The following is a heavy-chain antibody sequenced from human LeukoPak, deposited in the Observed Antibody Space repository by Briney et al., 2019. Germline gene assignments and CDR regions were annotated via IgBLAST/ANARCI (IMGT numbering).Heavy chain of an antibody. J-gene: IGHJ4*02. CDR2: INHSGST. D-gene: IGHD6-19*01. Sequence: SETLSLTCAVYGGSFSGYYWSWIRQPPGKGLEWIGEINHSGSTNYNPSLKSRVTISVDKSKNQFSLKLSSVTAADTAVYYCATKPMGIAVAGTEYWGQGTLVTVSS. CDR1: GGSFSGYY. CDR3: ATKPMGIAVAGTEY. V-gene: IGHV4-34*01.